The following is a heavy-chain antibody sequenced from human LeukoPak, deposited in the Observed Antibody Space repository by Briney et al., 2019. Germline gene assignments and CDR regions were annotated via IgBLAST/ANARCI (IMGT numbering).Heavy chain of an antibody. CDR2: IYTNGST. D-gene: IGHD3-22*01. V-gene: IGHV4-61*02. CDR3: ASDSYYYDSSGYFSHWFDP. CDR1: GGSISSGSYY. Sequence: PSETPSLTCTVSGGSISSGSYYWSWIRQPAGKGLEWIGRIYTNGSTNYNPSLKSRVTISVDTSKNQFSLKLSSVTAADTAVYYCASDSYYYDSSGYFSHWFDPWGQGTLVTVSS. J-gene: IGHJ5*02.